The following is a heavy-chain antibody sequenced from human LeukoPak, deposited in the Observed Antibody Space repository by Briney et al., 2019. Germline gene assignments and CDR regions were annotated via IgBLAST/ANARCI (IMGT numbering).Heavy chain of an antibody. CDR2: INQDGSAK. Sequence: GGSLRLSCAASGFTFSSYWMNWVRQAPGKGLEWVANINQDGSAKYYVDSVKGRFTFSRDNAMNSLFPQMNSLRAEDTAVYYCARDVHGGAFDYWGQGTLVTVSS. J-gene: IGHJ4*02. V-gene: IGHV3-7*01. CDR3: ARDVHGGAFDY. CDR1: GFTFSSYW. D-gene: IGHD4-23*01.